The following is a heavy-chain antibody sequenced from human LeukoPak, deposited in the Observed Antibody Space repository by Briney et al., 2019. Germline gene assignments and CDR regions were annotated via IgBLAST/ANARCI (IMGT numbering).Heavy chain of an antibody. J-gene: IGHJ4*02. CDR2: VRYDASNK. CDR3: AKYGYYDSSGYYYRGDFDY. D-gene: IGHD3-22*01. V-gene: IGHV3-30*02. CDR1: GFTFSSYG. Sequence: PGGSLRLSCAASGFTFSSYGMHWVRQVPGKGLEWVAFVRYDASNKYYADSVKGRFTISRDNSKNTVYLQMNSLRAEDTAVYYCAKYGYYDSSGYYYRGDFDYWGQGTLVTVSS.